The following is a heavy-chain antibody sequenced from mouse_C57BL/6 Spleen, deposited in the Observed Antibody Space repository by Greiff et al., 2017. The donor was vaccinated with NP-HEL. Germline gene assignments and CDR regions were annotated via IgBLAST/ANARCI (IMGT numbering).Heavy chain of an antibody. V-gene: IGHV1-52*01. Sequence: VQLQQPGAELVRPGSSVKLSCKASGYTFTSYWLHWVKQRPIQGLEWIGNIDPSDSETHYNQKFKDKATLTVDQSSSTAYMQLSSLTSEDSAVYYCARSEHGYWGQGTTLTVSS. CDR1: GYTFTSYW. J-gene: IGHJ2*01. CDR2: IDPSDSET. CDR3: ARSEHGY.